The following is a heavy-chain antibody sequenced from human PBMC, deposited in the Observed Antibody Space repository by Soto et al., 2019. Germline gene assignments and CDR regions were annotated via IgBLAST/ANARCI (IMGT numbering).Heavy chain of an antibody. J-gene: IGHJ4*02. Sequence: QVQLVQSGTVVQRRGSSVKVSCQASGGTFSSHGMAWVRQAPGQGLEWMGGIIPTFGTPTYAPKFQGRVTIAADKSTNTAYMELSSLRSEDTGVYYCASERSAQDFDFWGQGTLIIVSS. V-gene: IGHV1-69*06. CDR1: GGTFSSHG. CDR2: IIPTFGTP. CDR3: ASERSAQDFDF. D-gene: IGHD1-26*01.